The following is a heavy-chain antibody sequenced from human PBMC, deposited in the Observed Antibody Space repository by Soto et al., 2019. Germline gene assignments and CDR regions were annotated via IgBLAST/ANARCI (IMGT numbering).Heavy chain of an antibody. CDR2: VNLRDGDT. J-gene: IGHJ6*02. V-gene: IGHV1-46*01. D-gene: IGHD2-15*01. CDR3: ARDPNIVVVVAATNPGYGMDV. CDR1: GYSFTRYY. Sequence: ASVKVSCKASGYSFTRYYIHWVRQAPGRGLEWMGIVNLRDGDTRFAQTFQGRVTMTRDTSTSTVYMELRSLRSEDTAVYYCARDPNIVVVVAATNPGYGMDVWGQGTTVTVSS.